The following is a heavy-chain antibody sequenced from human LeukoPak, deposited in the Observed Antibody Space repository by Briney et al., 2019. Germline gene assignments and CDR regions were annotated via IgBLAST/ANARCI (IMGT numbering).Heavy chain of an antibody. CDR2: LSAAGDTT. CDR1: GITFSSYA. Sequence: GGSLRLSCAASGITFSSYAMSWVRQAPGKGLEWVSGLSAAGDTTYYADSVRGRFTISRDNSKNTLYLQMNSLRAEDTAVYYCAKDHGIARAIDYWGQGTLVTVSS. CDR3: AKDHGIARAIDY. J-gene: IGHJ4*02. V-gene: IGHV3-23*01. D-gene: IGHD3-3*01.